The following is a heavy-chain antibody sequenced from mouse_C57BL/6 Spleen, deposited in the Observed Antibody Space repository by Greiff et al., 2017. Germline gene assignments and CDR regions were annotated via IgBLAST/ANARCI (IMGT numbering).Heavy chain of an antibody. V-gene: IGHV1-52*01. Sequence: QVQLQQPGAELVRPGSSVKLSCKASGYTFTSYWMHWVKQRPIQGLEWIGNIDPSDSETPYNQKFKDKATLTVDKSSSTAYMQLSSLTSEDSAVYYCARWDYYGSSYGYFDVWGTGTTVTVSS. CDR1: GYTFTSYW. D-gene: IGHD1-1*01. CDR2: IDPSDSET. J-gene: IGHJ1*03. CDR3: ARWDYYGSSYGYFDV.